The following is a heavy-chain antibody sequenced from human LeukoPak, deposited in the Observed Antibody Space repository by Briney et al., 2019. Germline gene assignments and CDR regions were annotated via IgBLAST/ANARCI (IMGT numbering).Heavy chain of an antibody. CDR1: GYTFTNFD. J-gene: IGHJ3*02. V-gene: IGHV1-8*01. D-gene: IGHD4-11*01. CDR2: MNPKTGNT. CDR3: VRIDYSNAFDI. Sequence: ASVKVSCKASGYTFTNFDINWVRQATGQGLEWMGWMNPKTGNTGSAQKLQGRVTITGNTSISTAYMELSGLSSEDTAVYYCVRIDYSNAFDIWGQGTMVTVSS.